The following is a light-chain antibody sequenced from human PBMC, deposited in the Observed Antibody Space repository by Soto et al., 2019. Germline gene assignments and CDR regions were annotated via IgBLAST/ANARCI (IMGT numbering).Light chain of an antibody. Sequence: QSVLTQPPSAPGTPGQRVTMSCSGSSVNIGSNTVNWFQQLPGMAPKLLMYTNDQRPSGVPDRFSGSKSGTSASLAISGLQSEDEADYYCAAWDDSLNGYVFGTGTKVTVL. CDR2: TND. CDR1: SVNIGSNT. V-gene: IGLV1-44*01. CDR3: AAWDDSLNGYV. J-gene: IGLJ1*01.